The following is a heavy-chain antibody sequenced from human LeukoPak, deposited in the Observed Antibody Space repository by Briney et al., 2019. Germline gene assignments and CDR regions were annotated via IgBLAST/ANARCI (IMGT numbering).Heavy chain of an antibody. Sequence: GGSLRLSCAASGFTFSSYGMHWVRQAPGKGLEWVAVIWYDGSNKYLADSVKGRFTISRDNSKNTLYLQMNSLRAEDTAVYYCARDMRVYDILTGEGPPFVDYWGQGTLVTVSS. J-gene: IGHJ4*02. CDR3: ARDMRVYDILTGEGPPFVDY. CDR1: GFTFSSYG. CDR2: IWYDGSNK. V-gene: IGHV3-33*01. D-gene: IGHD3-9*01.